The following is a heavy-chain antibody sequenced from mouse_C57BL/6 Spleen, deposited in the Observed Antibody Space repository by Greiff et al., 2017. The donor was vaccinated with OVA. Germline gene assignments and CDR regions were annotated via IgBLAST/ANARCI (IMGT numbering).Heavy chain of an antibody. CDR1: GYTFTDYE. J-gene: IGHJ4*01. V-gene: IGHV1-15*01. Sequence: QVHVKQSGAELVRPGASVTLSCKASGYTFTDYEMHWVKQTPVHGLEWIGAIDPETGGTAYNQKFKGKAILTADKSSSTAYMELRSLTSEDAAVYYCTEGTTGDAMDYWGQGTSVTVSS. D-gene: IGHD2-12*01. CDR2: IDPETGGT. CDR3: TEGTTGDAMDY.